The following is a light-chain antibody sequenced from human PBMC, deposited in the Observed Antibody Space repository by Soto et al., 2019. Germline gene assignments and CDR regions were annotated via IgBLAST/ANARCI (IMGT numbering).Light chain of an antibody. CDR2: GAS. CDR1: QSVTYN. CDR3: QQYKNWPPSYT. V-gene: IGKV3-15*01. J-gene: IGKJ2*01. Sequence: EIVMTQSPATLSVSPGERATFSCRASQSVTYNLAWYQQKPGQAPRLLIFGASTRATGIPARFSGSGSGTEFTLTISSLQSEDFAVYYCQQYKNWPPSYTFGQGTKLEIK.